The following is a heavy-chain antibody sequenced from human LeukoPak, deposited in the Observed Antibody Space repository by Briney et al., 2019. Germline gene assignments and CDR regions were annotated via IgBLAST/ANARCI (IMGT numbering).Heavy chain of an antibody. V-gene: IGHV4-34*01. CDR1: GGSFNGYY. CDR3: ARNHGSGRGEWFDP. J-gene: IGHJ5*02. Sequence: SETLSLTCAVYGGSFNGYYWSWIRQPPGKGLEWIGEINHTGSTNYNPSLKSRLTISVDTSKNQFSLKMSSVTAADTAVYYCARNHGSGRGEWFDPWGQGTLVTVSS. CDR2: INHTGST. D-gene: IGHD3-10*01.